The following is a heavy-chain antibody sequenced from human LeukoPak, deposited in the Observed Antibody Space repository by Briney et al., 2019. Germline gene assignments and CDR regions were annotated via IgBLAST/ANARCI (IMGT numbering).Heavy chain of an antibody. D-gene: IGHD3-22*01. Sequence: ASVKVSCKASGYTFTSYYMHWVRQAPEQGLESMGIINPSGGSTSYAQKFQGRVTMTRDMSTSTVYMELSSLRSDDTAVYYCARGFRYYYDSRSSRGYYYYYYMDVWGKGTTVTISS. V-gene: IGHV1-46*01. CDR1: GYTFTSYY. CDR2: INPSGGST. J-gene: IGHJ6*03. CDR3: ARGFRYYYDSRSSRGYYYYYYMDV.